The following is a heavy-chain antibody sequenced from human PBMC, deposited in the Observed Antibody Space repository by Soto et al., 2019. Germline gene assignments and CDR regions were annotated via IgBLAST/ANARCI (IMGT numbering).Heavy chain of an antibody. Sequence: QVQLVQSGAEVKKPGSSVKVSCNASGGTFSSYAISWVRQAPGQGLEWMGGIIPIFGTANYAQKFQGRVTITADESTSTAYMELSSLRSEDTAVYYCARERGGGYSYGYDYWGQGTLVTVSS. CDR3: ARERGGGYSYGYDY. J-gene: IGHJ4*02. D-gene: IGHD5-18*01. CDR1: GGTFSSYA. CDR2: IIPIFGTA. V-gene: IGHV1-69*01.